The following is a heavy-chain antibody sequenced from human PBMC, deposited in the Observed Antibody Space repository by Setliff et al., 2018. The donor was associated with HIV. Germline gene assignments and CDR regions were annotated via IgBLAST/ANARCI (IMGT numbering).Heavy chain of an antibody. J-gene: IGHJ4*02. V-gene: IGHV4-59*01. CDR1: GDSIKDYY. D-gene: IGHD3-22*01. CDR2: MSFSANS. CDR3: ERSPYYYVISGYFRYFDY. Sequence: PSETLSLTCNVSGDSIKDYYWSWIRQPPGKGLEWLGYMSFSANSNYNPSLKNRITISIDTSKNQFSLRLKSVTAADAAVYYCERSPYYYVISGYFRYFDYWGQGTLVTVSS.